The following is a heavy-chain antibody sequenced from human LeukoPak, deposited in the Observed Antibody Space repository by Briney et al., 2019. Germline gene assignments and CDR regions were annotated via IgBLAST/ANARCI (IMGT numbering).Heavy chain of an antibody. CDR2: IYYSGTT. Sequence: PSETLSLTCTVSGGSITSSHYYWGWIRQPPGKGLEWIGTIYYSGTTYYNPSLESRVTISEDTSKNQFSLTLRSVTAADTAVYHCARQISDYYYYYIDVWGKGTTVTVSS. CDR3: ARQISDYYYYYIDV. CDR1: GGSITSSHYY. D-gene: IGHD3-10*01. J-gene: IGHJ6*03. V-gene: IGHV4-39*01.